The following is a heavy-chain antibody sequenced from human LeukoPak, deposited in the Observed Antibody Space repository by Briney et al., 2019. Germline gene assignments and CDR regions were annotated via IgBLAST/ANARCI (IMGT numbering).Heavy chain of an antibody. V-gene: IGHV1-2*02. CDR2: INPNSGGT. Sequence: ASVKVSCKASGYTFTGYYMHWVRQPPGQGLEWMGWINPNSGGTNNAQKFQCRLTMTRDTSIRTAYMELSRLRSDGTAVYYCASAPYSSGWYRFDYWGQGTLVTVSS. J-gene: IGHJ4*02. CDR1: GYTFTGYY. CDR3: ASAPYSSGWYRFDY. D-gene: IGHD6-19*01.